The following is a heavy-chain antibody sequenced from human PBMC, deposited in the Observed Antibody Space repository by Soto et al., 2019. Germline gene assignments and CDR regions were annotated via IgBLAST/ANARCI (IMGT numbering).Heavy chain of an antibody. D-gene: IGHD3-10*01. CDR3: AREGLYYGSGSPLDY. CDR2: IYYSGST. CDR1: GGSISGYY. Sequence: SETLSLTCTVSGGSISGYYWSWIRQPPGKRLEWSGYIYYSGSTNYNPSLRSRVTISIDTSKNQFSLKLSSVTAADTAVYYCAREGLYYGSGSPLDYWGQGTLVTVSS. V-gene: IGHV4-59*12. J-gene: IGHJ4*02.